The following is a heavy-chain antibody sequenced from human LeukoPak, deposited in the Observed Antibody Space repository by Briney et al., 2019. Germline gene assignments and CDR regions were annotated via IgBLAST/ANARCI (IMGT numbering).Heavy chain of an antibody. CDR1: GFTFISYA. CDR3: AKDRYYGSGTYYNPRLDY. Sequence: GGSLRLSCAASGFTFISYAMSWVRQAPGKGLEWVSGIRGSGGNTDYADSVKGRFTISRDNSKNTLFLQMNRLRAEDTAIYYCAKDRYYGSGTYYNPRLDYWGLGTLVTVSS. D-gene: IGHD3-10*01. CDR2: IRGSGGNT. J-gene: IGHJ4*02. V-gene: IGHV3-23*01.